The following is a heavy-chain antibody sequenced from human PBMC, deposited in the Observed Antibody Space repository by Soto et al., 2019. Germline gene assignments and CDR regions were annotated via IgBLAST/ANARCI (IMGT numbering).Heavy chain of an antibody. CDR3: AREYCTSTSCYGVDY. V-gene: IGHV1-18*01. CDR2: ISGYNGNT. D-gene: IGHD2-2*01. CDR1: GDTFTTYG. Sequence: QVQLVQSGAEVKMPGASVKVSCKASGDTFTTYGISWVRQAPGQGLEWMGWISGYNGNTKYAQKFQGRVIMTADTPTSTAYMELRSLSSDDTAVYYCAREYCTSTSCYGVDYWGQGTLVTVSS. J-gene: IGHJ4*02.